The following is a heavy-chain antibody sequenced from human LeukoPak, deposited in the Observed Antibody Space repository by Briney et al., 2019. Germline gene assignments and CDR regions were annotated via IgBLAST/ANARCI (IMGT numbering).Heavy chain of an antibody. J-gene: IGHJ3*02. V-gene: IGHV3-7*01. D-gene: IGHD5-18*01. CDR1: GFTFNTYW. CDR3: AKEGSDTAMVTGAFDI. Sequence: GGSLRLSCTASGFTFNTYWMTWVRQAPGKGLEWVANIKEDGSEKVYVDSLKGRFTISRDSSKSTLYLQMNSLRAEDTAVYYCAKEGSDTAMVTGAFDIWGQGTMVTVSS. CDR2: IKEDGSEK.